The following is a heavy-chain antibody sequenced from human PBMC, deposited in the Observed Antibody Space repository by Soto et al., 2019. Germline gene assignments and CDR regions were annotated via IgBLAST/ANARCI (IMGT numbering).Heavy chain of an antibody. D-gene: IGHD6-19*01. CDR3: AHEGFSSGEAGGFEF. V-gene: IGHV3-23*01. CDR1: GFTFSNYP. Sequence: EVQVLESGGDLIQPGGSLRLSCAAFGFTFSNYPMGWVHQAPEKGLEWVSTIGATGAATHYADSVKGRFTISRDNAKNTMYLKMDSLRGEDTAVYYSAHEGFSSGEAGGFEFWGQGTLVTVSS. CDR2: IGATGAAT. J-gene: IGHJ3*01.